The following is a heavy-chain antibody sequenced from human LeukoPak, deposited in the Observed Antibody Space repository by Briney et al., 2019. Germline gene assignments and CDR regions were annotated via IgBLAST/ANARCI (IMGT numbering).Heavy chain of an antibody. J-gene: IGHJ3*01. CDR2: ISYDGNNK. Sequence: GGSLRLSCAASGFTFSSYGMRWVRQAPGKGLEWVAAISYDGNNKYYADSVKGRFTISRDKSKNTLYLQMNSLRAEDTAVYYCAKEMWEPGTSWGQGTMVTVSS. CDR3: AKEMWEPGTS. V-gene: IGHV3-30*18. CDR1: GFTFSSYG. D-gene: IGHD1-26*01.